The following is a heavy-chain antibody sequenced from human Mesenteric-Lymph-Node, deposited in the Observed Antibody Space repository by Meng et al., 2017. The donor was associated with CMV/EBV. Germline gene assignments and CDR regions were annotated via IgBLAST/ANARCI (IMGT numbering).Heavy chain of an antibody. D-gene: IGHD2-2*01. J-gene: IGHJ5*02. CDR3: ARDKTSNNWFDP. CDR2: IIPIVGTA. Sequence: INGVRQDPGQGSEWMGGIIPIVGTANYAQKGQGRVTITTEESTSTAYMELSSMRSEDTAVYYCARDKTSNNWFDPWGQGTLVTVSS. V-gene: IGHV1-69*05.